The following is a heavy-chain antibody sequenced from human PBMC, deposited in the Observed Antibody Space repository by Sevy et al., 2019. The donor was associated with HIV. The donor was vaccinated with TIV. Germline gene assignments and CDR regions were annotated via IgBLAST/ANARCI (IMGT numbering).Heavy chain of an antibody. CDR2: ITSSHGAK. CDR3: VGRRYRVGHSWSYFFDF. Sequence: GGSLRLSCVTSGFNLSDYHMSWIRLAPGKGLELISHITSSHGAKVYADSVRGRFDISRDNARKSVYLQMNRLQVEDTATYFCVGRRYRVGHSWSYFFDFWGQGSPVTVSS. D-gene: IGHD5-18*01. J-gene: IGHJ4*02. V-gene: IGHV3-11*01. CDR1: GFNLSDYH.